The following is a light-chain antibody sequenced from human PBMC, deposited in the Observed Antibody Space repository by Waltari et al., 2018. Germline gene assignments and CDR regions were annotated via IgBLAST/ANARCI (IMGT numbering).Light chain of an antibody. V-gene: IGLV2-14*01. CDR1: SSDIGYNKY. CDR3: SSYTTTSALV. CDR2: EVS. J-gene: IGLJ1*01. Sequence: QSALTQPASVSGSPGQSITISCTGTSSDIGYNKYVSWYQQHPDKAPKLMIYEVSLRPSGVSNLFSGSKSGNTASLTISGLQAEDEADYYCSSYTTTSALVFGTGTKVSV.